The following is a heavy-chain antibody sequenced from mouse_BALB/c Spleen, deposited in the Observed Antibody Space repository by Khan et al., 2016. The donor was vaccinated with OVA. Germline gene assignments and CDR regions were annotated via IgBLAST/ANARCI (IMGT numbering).Heavy chain of an antibody. J-gene: IGHJ3*01. Sequence: EVQLQESGPSLVKPSQTLSLTCSVTGDSITSGYWTWIRKFPGHKLEYMGYMIYSGDTYYNPSLTSRISITRHTSKNQYYLQLNSVTTEDTATYYCARSTYRYAFAYWGQGTLVTVSA. D-gene: IGHD2-14*01. CDR2: MIYSGDT. CDR3: ARSTYRYAFAY. V-gene: IGHV3-8*02. CDR1: GDSITSGY.